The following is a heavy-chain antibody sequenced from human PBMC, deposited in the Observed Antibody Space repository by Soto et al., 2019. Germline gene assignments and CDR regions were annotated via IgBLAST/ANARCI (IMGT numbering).Heavy chain of an antibody. D-gene: IGHD2-15*01. CDR2: IRPSGGST. CDR1: GYTFTSYY. V-gene: IGHV1-46*01. J-gene: IGHJ5*02. CDR3: ARDHCSGGSCYAAGWFDP. Sequence: ASVKVSCKASGYTFTSYYMHWVRQAPGQGLEWMGIIRPSGGSTTYAQKFQGRVTMTRDTSTSTVYMELSSLRSEDTAVYYCARDHCSGGSCYAAGWFDPWGQGTLVTVSS.